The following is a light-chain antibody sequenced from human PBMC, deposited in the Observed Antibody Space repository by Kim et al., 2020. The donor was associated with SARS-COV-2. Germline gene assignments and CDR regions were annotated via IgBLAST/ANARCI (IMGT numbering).Light chain of an antibody. CDR3: VLYLGSGTWV. CDR1: SGSVSTTYY. V-gene: IGLV8-61*01. Sequence: QTVVTQESSFSVSPGGTVTLTCGLSSGSVSTTYYPSWYQQTPGQAPRTLIHSTNSRSSGVPDRFSGSNLGNKAALTITGAQADDESDYYCVLYLGSGTWVFGGGTQLTVL. J-gene: IGLJ3*02. CDR2: STN.